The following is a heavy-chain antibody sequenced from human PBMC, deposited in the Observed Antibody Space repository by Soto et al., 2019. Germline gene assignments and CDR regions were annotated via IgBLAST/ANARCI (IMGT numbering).Heavy chain of an antibody. CDR2: INHSGST. CDR1: GGSFSGYY. CDR3: ARGPEDWFDP. Sequence: SETLSLTCAVYGGSFSGYYWSWIRQPPGKGLEWIGEINHSGSTNYNPSLKSRVTISVDTSMNQFSLKLSSVTAADTAVYYCARGPEDWFDPWGQGTLVTVSS. J-gene: IGHJ5*02. V-gene: IGHV4-34*01.